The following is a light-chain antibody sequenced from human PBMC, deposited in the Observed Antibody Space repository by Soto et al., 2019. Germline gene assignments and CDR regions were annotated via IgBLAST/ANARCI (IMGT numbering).Light chain of an antibody. J-gene: IGLJ2*01. CDR2: KDN. Sequence: NFMLTQPHSVSESPGKTVTISCTRSSGSIVSSYVQWYQQRPGGSPTTVIYKDNQRPSGVPDRFSGSIARSSNSASLTISGLETEDEADYYCQSYDTNTVVFGGGTKLTVL. CDR3: QSYDTNTVV. V-gene: IGLV6-57*01. CDR1: SGSIVSSY.